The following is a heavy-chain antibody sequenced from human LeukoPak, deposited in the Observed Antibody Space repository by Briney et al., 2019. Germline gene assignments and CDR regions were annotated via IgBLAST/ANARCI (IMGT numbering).Heavy chain of an antibody. CDR2: INHSGST. V-gene: IGHV4-34*01. Sequence: PSETLSLTCAVYSGSFSGYYLTWIRQPPGKGLEWIGEINHSGSTNYNPSLKSRVTISVDTSKNQFSLKLSSVTAADTAVYYCAASGDRKYYYYYMDVWGKGTTVTISS. CDR1: SGSFSGYY. J-gene: IGHJ6*03. CDR3: AASGDRKYYYYYMDV. D-gene: IGHD1-26*01.